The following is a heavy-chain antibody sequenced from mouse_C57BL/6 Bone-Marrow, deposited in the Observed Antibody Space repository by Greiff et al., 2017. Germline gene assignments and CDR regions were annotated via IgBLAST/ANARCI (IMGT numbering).Heavy chain of an antibody. Sequence: DVKLQESGGGLVKPGGSLKLSCAASGFTFSDYGMHWVRQAPEKGLEWVAYISSGSSTIYYADTVKGRFTISRDNAKNTLFLQMTSLRSEDTAMYYCARGTYYSNWRDAVDYWGQGTSVTVSA. CDR2: ISSGSSTI. V-gene: IGHV5-17*01. CDR1: GFTFSDYG. CDR3: ARGTYYSNWRDAVDY. D-gene: IGHD2-5*01. J-gene: IGHJ4*01.